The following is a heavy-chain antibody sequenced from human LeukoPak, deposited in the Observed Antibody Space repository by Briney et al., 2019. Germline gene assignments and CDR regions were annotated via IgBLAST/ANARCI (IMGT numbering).Heavy chain of an antibody. CDR2: ISGSGGST. CDR3: AKDGIFAFDI. J-gene: IGHJ3*02. Sequence: GGSLRLSCAASGFTVSSNYMSWVRQAPGKGLEWVSAISGSGGSTYYADSVKGRFTISRDNSKNTLYLQMNSLRAEDTAVYYCAKDGIFAFDIWGQGTMVTVSS. V-gene: IGHV3-23*01. D-gene: IGHD1-26*01. CDR1: GFTVSSNY.